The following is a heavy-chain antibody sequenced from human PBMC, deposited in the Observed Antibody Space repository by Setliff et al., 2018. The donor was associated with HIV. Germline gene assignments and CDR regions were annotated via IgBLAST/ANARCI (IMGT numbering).Heavy chain of an antibody. D-gene: IGHD2-15*01. J-gene: IGHJ6*04. CDR3: ARDSRDIVVVIAPEPEPYYYYGMDV. CDR1: GDNFNSHS. CDR2: IVPIFGTP. V-gene: IGHV1-69*13. Sequence: SVKVSCKASGDNFNSHSVSWVRQAPGQGLEWMGGIVPIFGTPNYAQKFKGRLTITADESTSTVYTELSSLRSEDTAVYFCARDSRDIVVVIAPEPEPYYYYGMDVWGEGTTVTVSS.